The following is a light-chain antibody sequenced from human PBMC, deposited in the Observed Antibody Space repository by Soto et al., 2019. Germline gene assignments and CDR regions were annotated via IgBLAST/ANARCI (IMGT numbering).Light chain of an antibody. CDR2: GAS. CDR3: QQYSIWRT. J-gene: IGKJ1*01. CDR1: QSVSSN. Sequence: EIVLTQSPATLSVSPGARAPLSCRASQSVSSNLAWYQQKAGQAPRLLIYGASTRATGIPARFSGSGSGTEFTLTISGLQSEDFAVYYCQQYSIWRTFGQGTKVDIK. V-gene: IGKV3-15*01.